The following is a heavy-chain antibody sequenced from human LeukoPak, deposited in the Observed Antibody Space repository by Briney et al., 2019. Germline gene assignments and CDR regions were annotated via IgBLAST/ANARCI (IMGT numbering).Heavy chain of an antibody. D-gene: IGHD6-6*01. CDR3: ASSFYRIAASAAHFDY. CDR1: GGTFSSYA. J-gene: IGHJ4*02. V-gene: IGHV1-69*05. CDR2: IIPIFGTA. Sequence: SVKVSCKASGGTFSSYAISWVRQAPGQGLEWMGGIIPIFGTANYAQKFQGRVTITTDESTSTAYMELSSLRSEDTAVYYCASSFYRIAASAAHFDYWGQGTLVIV.